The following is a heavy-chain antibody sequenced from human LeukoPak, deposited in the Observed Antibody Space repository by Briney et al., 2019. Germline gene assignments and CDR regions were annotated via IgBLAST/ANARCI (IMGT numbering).Heavy chain of an antibody. Sequence: GGSLRLSCAACGFTFSHYSIDWVRQAPGKGLERVASITSSSSHIYYADSVKGRFTISRDNAKNEVYLQMNSLRAEDTAIYYCARVTMGATVTTFHYYCMDVWGVGTTVTVSS. CDR3: ARVTMGATVTTFHYYCMDV. D-gene: IGHD4-11*01. J-gene: IGHJ6*03. V-gene: IGHV3-21*01. CDR2: ITSSSSHI. CDR1: GFTFSHYS.